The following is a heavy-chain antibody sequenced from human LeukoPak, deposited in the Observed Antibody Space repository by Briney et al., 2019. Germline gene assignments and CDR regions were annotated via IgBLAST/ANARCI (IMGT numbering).Heavy chain of an antibody. V-gene: IGHV1-69*04. CDR3: ARGGTIRPYYLDY. CDR1: GGTFSSYA. J-gene: IGHJ4*02. Sequence: GSSVKVSCKASGGTFSSYAISWVRQAPGQGLEWMGRIIPILGIANYAQKFQGRVTITADKSTSTAYMELSSLRSEDTAVYYCARGGTIRPYYLDYWGQGTLVTVSS. D-gene: IGHD3-9*01. CDR2: IIPILGIA.